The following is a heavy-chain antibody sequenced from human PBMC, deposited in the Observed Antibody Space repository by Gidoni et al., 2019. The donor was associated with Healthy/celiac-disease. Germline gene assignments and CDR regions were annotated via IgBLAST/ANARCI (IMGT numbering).Heavy chain of an antibody. CDR3: AKCYYYYDSSGPGY. Sequence: QVQLVESGGGVVQPGGSLRLACAASGFTLSSYGMHWVRQAPGKGLEWGAFIRYDGSNKYYADSVKGRFTISRDNSKNTLYLQMNSLRAEDTAVYYCAKCYYYYDSSGPGYWGQGTLVTVSS. V-gene: IGHV3-30*02. CDR1: GFTLSSYG. CDR2: IRYDGSNK. D-gene: IGHD3-22*01. J-gene: IGHJ4*02.